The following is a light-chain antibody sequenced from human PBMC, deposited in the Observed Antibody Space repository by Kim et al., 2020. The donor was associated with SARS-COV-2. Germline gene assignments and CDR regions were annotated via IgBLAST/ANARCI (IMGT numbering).Light chain of an antibody. CDR3: LAWDSTPGV. Sequence: SYELTQPPSVSVSPGQTATVTCSGHELGDKYVSWYLQKPGQSPVVVIYQDKKRPSGIPERFSGSNSGNTATLTISGTQTMDEADYYCLAWDSTPGVFGTGTKVTVL. J-gene: IGLJ1*01. V-gene: IGLV3-1*01. CDR2: QDK. CDR1: ELGDKY.